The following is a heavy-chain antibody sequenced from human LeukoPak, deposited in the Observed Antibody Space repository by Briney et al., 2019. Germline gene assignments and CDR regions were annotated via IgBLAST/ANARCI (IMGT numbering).Heavy chain of an antibody. CDR1: GFTFSSYW. CDR3: AKVQDPSGWYADY. V-gene: IGHV3-7*03. Sequence: PGGSLRLSCAAPGFTFSSYWMSWVRQAPGKGLEWVANIKQDGSEKYYVDSVKGRFTISRDNSKNTLYLQVNSLRAEDTAIYYCAKVQDPSGWYADYWGQGTLVTVSS. J-gene: IGHJ4*02. CDR2: IKQDGSEK. D-gene: IGHD6-19*01.